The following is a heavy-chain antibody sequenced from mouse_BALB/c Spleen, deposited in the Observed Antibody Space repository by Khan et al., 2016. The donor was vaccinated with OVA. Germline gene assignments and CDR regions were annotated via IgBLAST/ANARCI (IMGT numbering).Heavy chain of an antibody. Sequence: EVQLQESGPELVKPGASVKISCKASGYSFTGYFMNWVMQSHGKSLEWIGHINPHIGETFYNQKFTGKATLTVDESSSTAHMEIRSLASEDSAVYYCARKNSSDFDYWGQGTTLTVSS. CDR2: INPHIGET. V-gene: IGHV1-20*02. CDR3: ARKNSSDFDY. J-gene: IGHJ2*01. D-gene: IGHD1-1*01. CDR1: GYSFTGYF.